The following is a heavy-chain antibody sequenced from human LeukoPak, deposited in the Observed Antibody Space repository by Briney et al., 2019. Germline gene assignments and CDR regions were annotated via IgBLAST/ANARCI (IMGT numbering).Heavy chain of an antibody. CDR2: ISAYNGNT. CDR3: VRTPVGFNTVTPTDVRY. CDR1: GYTFTSYG. Sequence: ASVRVSRKASGYTFTSYGISWVRQAPGQGLEWMGWISAYNGNTNYAQKLQGRVTMTTDTSTSTAYMELRSLTSDDTAVYYCVRTPVGFNTVTPTDVRYWGQGTLVTVSS. V-gene: IGHV1-18*01. J-gene: IGHJ4*02. D-gene: IGHD4-17*01.